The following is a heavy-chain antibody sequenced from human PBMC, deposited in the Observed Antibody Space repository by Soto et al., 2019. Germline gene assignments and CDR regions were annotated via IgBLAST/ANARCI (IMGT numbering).Heavy chain of an antibody. J-gene: IGHJ4*02. CDR3: ARARYDSSGYYYFEY. Sequence: SETLSLTCTVSGGSVRSSGYYWAWIRQPPGKGLEWIGSLYSSVKTYRNPSLKSRVTMSVDTSKNQFSLKLSSVTAADTAVYYCARARYDSSGYYYFEYWGQGTLLTVSS. CDR1: GGSVRSSGYY. CDR2: LYSSVKT. V-gene: IGHV4-39*07. D-gene: IGHD3-22*01.